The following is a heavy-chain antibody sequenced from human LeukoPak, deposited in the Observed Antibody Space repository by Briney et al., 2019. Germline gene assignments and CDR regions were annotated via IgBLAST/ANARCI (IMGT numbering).Heavy chain of an antibody. J-gene: IGHJ6*03. CDR3: ARVHCSSTSCYADYYMDV. V-gene: IGHV4-59*01. D-gene: IGHD2-2*01. Sequence: SETLSLTCTVSGGSIRNDYWSWIRQPPGKGLEWIGYIYYSGSTNYNPSLKSRVTISVDTSKNQFSLKLSSVTAADTAVYYCARVHCSSTSCYADYYMDVWGKGTTVTVSS. CDR1: GGSIRNDY. CDR2: IYYSGST.